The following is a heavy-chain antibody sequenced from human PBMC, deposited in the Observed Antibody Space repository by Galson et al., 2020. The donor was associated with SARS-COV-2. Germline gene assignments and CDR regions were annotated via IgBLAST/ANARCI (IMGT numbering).Heavy chain of an antibody. D-gene: IGHD2-15*01. CDR1: GFTFSSYG. CDR3: AREVRDSEGYNWFDP. J-gene: IGHJ5*02. CDR2: IWYDGSNK. V-gene: IGHV3-33*01. Sequence: GESLKISCAASGFTFSSYGMHWVRQAPGKGLEWVAVIWYDGSNKYYADSVKGRLTISRDNSKNTLYLQMNSLRAEDTAVYYCAREVRDSEGYNWFDPWGQGTLVTVSS.